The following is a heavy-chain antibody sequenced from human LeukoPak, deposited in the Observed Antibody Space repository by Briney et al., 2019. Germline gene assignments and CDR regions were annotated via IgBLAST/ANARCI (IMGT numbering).Heavy chain of an antibody. D-gene: IGHD3-22*01. CDR1: GFTFSNYG. CDR2: ITGNGEIT. CDR3: AKFARTMIVVLISFDS. J-gene: IGHJ4*02. V-gene: IGHV3-23*01. Sequence: GGSLRLSCAASGFTFSNYGMSWVRQAPGKGLEWVSSITGNGEITYYADSVKGRLTISRDNSNNILYLQMNSLRAEDTAVYYCAKFARTMIVVLISFDSWGQGTLVTVSS.